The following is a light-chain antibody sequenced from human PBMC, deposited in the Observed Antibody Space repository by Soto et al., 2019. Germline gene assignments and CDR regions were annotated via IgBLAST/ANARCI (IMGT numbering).Light chain of an antibody. V-gene: IGKV3-15*01. CDR1: QSVSSN. J-gene: IGKJ4*01. CDR2: GAS. Sequence: EIVMTQSQSTLSGSPGERATLSWGASQSVSSNLAWYQQKPGQAPRLLIYGASTRATGIPARFSGSGSGTEFTLTISSLQSEDFAVYYCQQYNNWPLTFGGGTKVDIK. CDR3: QQYNNWPLT.